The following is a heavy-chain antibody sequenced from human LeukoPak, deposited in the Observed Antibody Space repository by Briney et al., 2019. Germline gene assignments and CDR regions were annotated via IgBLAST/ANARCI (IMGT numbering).Heavy chain of an antibody. D-gene: IGHD5-18*01. J-gene: IGHJ4*02. CDR1: GFTFSSYA. Sequence: GGSLRLSCAASGFTFSSYAMSWVRQAPGKGLDWVSAISGGGDNTYYPDSVKGRFTISRDNSKNTLYLQMNSLRAEDTAVYYCAKSFTGIQLWTYWGQGTLVTVSS. CDR2: ISGGGDNT. V-gene: IGHV3-23*01. CDR3: AKSFTGIQLWTY.